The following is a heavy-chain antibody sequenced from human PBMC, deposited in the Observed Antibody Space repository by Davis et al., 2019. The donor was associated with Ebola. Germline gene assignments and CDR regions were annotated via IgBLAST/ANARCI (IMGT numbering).Heavy chain of an antibody. D-gene: IGHD3-9*01. CDR1: GFTFSSYG. Sequence: GESLKISCAASGFTFSSYGMHWVRQAPGKGLVWVSRISGDGSGTNYADSVKGRFTISRDNSKNTLYLQMNSLRAEDTAVYYCARDRGDDWLLGPDNWFDPWGQGTLVTVSS. J-gene: IGHJ5*02. CDR3: ARDRGDDWLLGPDNWFDP. V-gene: IGHV3-74*01. CDR2: ISGDGSGT.